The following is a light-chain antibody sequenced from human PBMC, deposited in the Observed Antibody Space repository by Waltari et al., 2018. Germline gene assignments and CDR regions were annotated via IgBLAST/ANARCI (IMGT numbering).Light chain of an antibody. CDR1: SSDVGSYSH. CDR3: RSYAGSGPPGV. V-gene: IGLV2-23*02. J-gene: IGLJ3*02. CDR2: EVN. Sequence: QSALTQSASVSGSPGQSITISCTGTSSDVGSYSHVSWYQQHPGKAPKVIIYEVNKRPSGVSNRFSGSKSCNTASLTISGLQAEDEADYYCRSYAGSGPPGVFGGGTKLTVL.